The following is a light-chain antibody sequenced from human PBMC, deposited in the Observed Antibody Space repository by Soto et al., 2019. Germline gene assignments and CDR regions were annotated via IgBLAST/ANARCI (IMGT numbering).Light chain of an antibody. CDR1: SSDVGGYNY. V-gene: IGLV2-14*01. Sequence: QSALTQPASVSGSPGQSITISCTGTSSDVGGYNYVSWYQQHPGKAPKLMVYEVSKRPSGVSDRFSGSKSGNTASLTISGLLAEDEADYYCSSYTTSRGMNWVFGGGTKVTVL. J-gene: IGLJ3*02. CDR3: SSYTTSRGMNWV. CDR2: EVS.